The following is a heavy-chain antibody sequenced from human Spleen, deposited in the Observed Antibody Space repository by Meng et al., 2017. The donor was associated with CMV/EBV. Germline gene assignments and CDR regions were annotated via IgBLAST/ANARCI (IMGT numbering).Heavy chain of an antibody. Sequence: GTFSSYTITWVRQAPGQGLEWMGRIIPILGITNYAQRFQGRVSIAADESTNTAYMELSSLRSDDAAIYYCARDNDDFRSYYYGLDVWGQGTTVTVSS. CDR1: GTFSSYT. J-gene: IGHJ6*02. CDR3: ARDNDDFRSYYYGLDV. D-gene: IGHD3-3*01. CDR2: IIPILGIT. V-gene: IGHV1-69*04.